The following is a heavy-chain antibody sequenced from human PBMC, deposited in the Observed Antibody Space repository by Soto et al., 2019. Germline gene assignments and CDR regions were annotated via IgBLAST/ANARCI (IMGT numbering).Heavy chain of an antibody. J-gene: IGHJ5*02. V-gene: IGHV4-39*01. Sequence: QLQLQESGPGLVKPSETLSLTCTVSGGSISSSSYYWGWIRQPPGKGLEWIGSIYYSGSTYYNPSLKSRVTISVDKSKKQFSLKLSSVTAADTAVYYCARPYYYDSSGYYYSGWFDPWGQGTLVTVSS. D-gene: IGHD3-22*01. CDR3: ARPYYYDSSGYYYSGWFDP. CDR2: IYYSGST. CDR1: GGSISSSSYY.